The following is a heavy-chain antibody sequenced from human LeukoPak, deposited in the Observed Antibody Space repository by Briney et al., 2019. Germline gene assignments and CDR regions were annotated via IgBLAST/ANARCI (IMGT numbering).Heavy chain of an antibody. J-gene: IGHJ5*02. CDR2: IIPIIGTA. V-gene: IGHV1-69*13. D-gene: IGHD4-17*01. Sequence: GASVKVSCKASGGTFSSYAISWVRQAPGQGLEWMGGIIPIIGTANYAQKFQGRVTSTADESASTAYMELSSLRSEDTAVYYCARTYGDYYLNWFDPWGQGTLVTVSS. CDR1: GGTFSSYA. CDR3: ARTYGDYYLNWFDP.